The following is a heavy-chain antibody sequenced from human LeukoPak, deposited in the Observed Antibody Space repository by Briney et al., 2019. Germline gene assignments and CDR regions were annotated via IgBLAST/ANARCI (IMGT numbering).Heavy chain of an antibody. J-gene: IGHJ4*02. Sequence: SETLFLTCTVSGGSISFYHWSWIRQSPGKELEWIGDISESGSTNYMPSLKSRVTISVDTSNQFSLKLSSVTAADTAVYYCARAGSGWYGGRLFEFWGPGALVAVSS. CDR1: GGSISFYH. D-gene: IGHD6-13*01. V-gene: IGHV4-59*01. CDR3: ARAGSGWYGGRLFEF. CDR2: ISESGST.